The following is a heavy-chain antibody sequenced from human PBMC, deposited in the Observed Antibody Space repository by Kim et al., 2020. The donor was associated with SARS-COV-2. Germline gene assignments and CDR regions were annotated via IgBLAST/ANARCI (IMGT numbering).Heavy chain of an antibody. D-gene: IGHD3-9*01. J-gene: IGHJ6*02. CDR3: ARAGLRYFQGSYGMDV. V-gene: IGHV1-18*01. Sequence: KLQGRVTMTTDTSTSTAYMELRSLRSDDTAVYYCARAGLRYFQGSYGMDVWGQGTTVTVSS.